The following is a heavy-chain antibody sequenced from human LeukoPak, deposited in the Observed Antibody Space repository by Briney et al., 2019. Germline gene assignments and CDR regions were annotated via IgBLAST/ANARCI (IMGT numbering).Heavy chain of an antibody. CDR1: GGSISSYY. D-gene: IGHD1-1*01. CDR3: ARESGTTGIGY. V-gene: IGHV4-59*01. J-gene: IGHJ4*02. Sequence: SETLSLTCTVSGGSISSYYWSWIRQPPGKGLEWIGYIYYSGSTNYNPSLKSRVTISVDTSKNQFSLKLSSVTAADTAVYYCARESGTTGIGYWGQGTLVTVSS. CDR2: IYYSGST.